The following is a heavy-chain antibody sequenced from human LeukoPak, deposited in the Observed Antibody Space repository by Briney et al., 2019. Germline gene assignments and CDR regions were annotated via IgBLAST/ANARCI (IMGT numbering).Heavy chain of an antibody. CDR3: ARDVYIVVVPAAMGHFDY. D-gene: IGHD2-2*01. CDR2: INPSGGST. J-gene: IGHJ4*02. V-gene: IGHV1-46*01. Sequence: GASVKVSCKASGYTFTSYYMHWVRQAPGQGLEWMRIINPSGGSTSYAQKFQGRVTMTRDTSTSTVYMELSSLRSEDTAVYYCARDVYIVVVPAAMGHFDYWGQGTLVTVSS. CDR1: GYTFTSYY.